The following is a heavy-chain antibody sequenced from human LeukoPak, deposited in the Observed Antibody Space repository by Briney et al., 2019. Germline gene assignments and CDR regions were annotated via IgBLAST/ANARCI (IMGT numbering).Heavy chain of an antibody. CDR1: GFTVSSNY. D-gene: IGHD5-18*01. Sequence: GGSLRLSCAASGFTVSSNYMSWVRQAPGKGLEWVSVIYSGGSTYYADSVKGRFTISRDNSKNTLYLQMNSLRAEDTAVYYRARHSYGYRLADYWGQGTLVTVSS. CDR3: ARHSYGYRLADY. J-gene: IGHJ4*02. V-gene: IGHV3-53*01. CDR2: IYSGGST.